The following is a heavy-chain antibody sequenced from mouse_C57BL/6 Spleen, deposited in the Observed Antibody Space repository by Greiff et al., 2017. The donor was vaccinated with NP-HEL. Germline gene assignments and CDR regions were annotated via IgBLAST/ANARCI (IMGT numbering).Heavy chain of an antibody. Sequence: EVQLQQSGPELVKPGDSVKISCKASGYTFTDYYMNWVKQSHGKSLEWIGDINPNNGGTSYNQKFKGKATLTVDKSSSTAYMELRSLTSEDTAVYYSARLGNWYFDVWGTGTTVTVSS. CDR1: GYTFTDYY. CDR3: ARLGNWYFDV. V-gene: IGHV1-26*01. CDR2: INPNNGGT. J-gene: IGHJ1*03.